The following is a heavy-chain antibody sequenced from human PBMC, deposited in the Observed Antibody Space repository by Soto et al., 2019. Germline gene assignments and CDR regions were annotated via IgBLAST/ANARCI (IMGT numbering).Heavy chain of an antibody. CDR3: ARDSLALFDS. CDR1: DGSVSSGSYY. J-gene: IGHJ4*02. Sequence: LSLTCTVSDGSVSSGSYYWTWIRQPPGKGLEWIGYIYSSGSTLYNPSLKSRVIISVDTSMNQFSLKLSSVTAADTAVYYCARDSLALFDSWGQGTPVTVSS. V-gene: IGHV4-61*01. CDR2: IYSSGST. D-gene: IGHD5-12*01.